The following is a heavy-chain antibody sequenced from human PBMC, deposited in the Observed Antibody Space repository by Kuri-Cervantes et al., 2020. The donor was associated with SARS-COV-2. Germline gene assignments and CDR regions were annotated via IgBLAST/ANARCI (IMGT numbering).Heavy chain of an antibody. CDR2: INPNSGGT. CDR3: ARGGAAAGTPTDWYFDL. D-gene: IGHD6-13*01. J-gene: IGHJ2*01. Sequence: ASVKVSCKASGYTFTGYYMHWVRQAPGQGLEWMGWINPNSGGTNYAQKFQGRVTMTRDTSTSTVYMELSSLRSEDTAVYYCARGGAAAGTPTDWYFDLWGRGTLVTVSS. V-gene: IGHV1-2*02. CDR1: GYTFTGYY.